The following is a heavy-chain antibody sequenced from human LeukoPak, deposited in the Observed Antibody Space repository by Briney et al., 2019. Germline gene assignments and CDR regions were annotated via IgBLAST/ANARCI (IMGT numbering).Heavy chain of an antibody. Sequence: GGSLRLSCAASGFTFSSYWMSWVRQTPGKGLEWVSSISDSGASTYYADSVKGRFTISRDNSKNTLYLQMNSLRVEDTAVYYCAKGPQLGVRFADYWGQGTLVTVSS. V-gene: IGHV3-23*01. J-gene: IGHJ4*02. CDR2: ISDSGAST. CDR1: GFTFSSYW. CDR3: AKGPQLGVRFADY. D-gene: IGHD3-3*01.